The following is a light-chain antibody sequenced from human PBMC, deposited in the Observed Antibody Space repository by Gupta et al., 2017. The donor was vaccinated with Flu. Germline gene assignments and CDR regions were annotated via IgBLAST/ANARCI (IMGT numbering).Light chain of an antibody. CDR2: RNN. CDR1: SPHIGSNF. J-gene: IGLJ3*02. CDR3: AAWYDSRSGWV. Sequence: SVLPQSPSASGSPGQTVPLSCSGSSPHIGSNFLSWYQPLPAPAPKLLMYRNNKRPSGVPDRFSGSKYGTSAALAISGLLADDEADYYCAAWYDSRSGWVFGGGTKLTVL. V-gene: IGLV1-47*01.